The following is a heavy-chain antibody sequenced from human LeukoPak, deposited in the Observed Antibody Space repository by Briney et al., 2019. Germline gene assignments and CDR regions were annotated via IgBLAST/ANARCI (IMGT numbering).Heavy chain of an antibody. V-gene: IGHV3-23*01. Sequence: GGSLRLSCAASGFTFSSYAMSWVRQAPGMGLAWVSAISGSGGSTYYADSVKGRFTISRDTSKNTLYLQMNSLRAEDTAVYYCARGRYYDNSVYYYFDYWGQGTLVTVPS. CDR3: ARGRYYDNSVYYYFDY. J-gene: IGHJ4*02. D-gene: IGHD3-22*01. CDR1: GFTFSSYA. CDR2: ISGSGGST.